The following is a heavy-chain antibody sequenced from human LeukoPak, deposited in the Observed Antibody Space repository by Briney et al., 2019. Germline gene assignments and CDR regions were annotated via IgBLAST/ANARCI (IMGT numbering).Heavy chain of an antibody. J-gene: IGHJ6*02. V-gene: IGHV3-7*01. Sequence: GGSLRLSCAASGFTFSSYWMSWVRQAPGKGLEWVANIKQDGSEKYYVDSVKGRFTISRDNSKNTLYLQMNSLRAEDTAVYYCAKGDDSSWYYGMDVWGQGTTVTVSS. D-gene: IGHD6-13*01. CDR2: IKQDGSEK. CDR1: GFTFSSYW. CDR3: AKGDDSSWYYGMDV.